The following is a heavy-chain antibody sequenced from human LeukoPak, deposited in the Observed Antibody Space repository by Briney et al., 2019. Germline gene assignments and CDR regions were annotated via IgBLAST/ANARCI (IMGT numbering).Heavy chain of an antibody. V-gene: IGHV3-23*01. J-gene: IGHJ6*02. Sequence: GGSLRLSCAASGFTFSSYAMIWVRQAPGKGLEWVSVIRGSGSGTHYADSVKGRFTISRDNSKNTLYLQMNSLRAEDTAVYYCAKPDVVVVAATFHYGMDVWGQGTTVTVSS. CDR2: IRGSGSGT. CDR1: GFTFSSYA. CDR3: AKPDVVVVAATFHYGMDV. D-gene: IGHD2-15*01.